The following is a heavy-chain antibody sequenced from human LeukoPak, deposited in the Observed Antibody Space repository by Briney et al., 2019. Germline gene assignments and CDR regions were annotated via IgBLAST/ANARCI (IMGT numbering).Heavy chain of an antibody. V-gene: IGHV3-48*03. Sequence: PGGSLRLSCAASGFTFSSYEMNWVRQAPGKGLEWVSYISSSGSTIYYADSVKGRFTISRDNAKNSLYLQMNSLRAEDTAVYYCARDYGYYYDSSGYDARAFDIWGQGTMVTVSS. J-gene: IGHJ3*02. CDR3: ARDYGYYYDSSGYDARAFDI. CDR1: GFTFSSYE. CDR2: ISSSGSTI. D-gene: IGHD3-22*01.